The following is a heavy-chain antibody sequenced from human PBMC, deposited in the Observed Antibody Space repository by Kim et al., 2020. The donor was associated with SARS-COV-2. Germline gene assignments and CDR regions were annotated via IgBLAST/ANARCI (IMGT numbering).Heavy chain of an antibody. V-gene: IGHV7-4-1*02. CDR3: ARAGTGYCSSGSCSFDY. Sequence: ASVKVSCKASGYTFTSYALIWVRQAPGQGFEWMGWINTDTGNPTYAQGFTGRFVFSLDTSISTAYVQISSLKAEDTAVYYCARAGTGYCSSGSCSFDYWGPGTLVTVSS. J-gene: IGHJ4*02. CDR1: GYTFTSYA. D-gene: IGHD2-15*01. CDR2: INTDTGNP.